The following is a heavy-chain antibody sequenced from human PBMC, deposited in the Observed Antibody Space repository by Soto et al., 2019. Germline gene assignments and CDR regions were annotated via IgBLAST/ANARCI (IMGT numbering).Heavy chain of an antibody. D-gene: IGHD3-3*01. CDR2: IYYSGST. CDR3: ARGITIFGVVIIGFGP. J-gene: IGHJ5*02. CDR1: GGSISSYY. V-gene: IGHV4-59*01. Sequence: SETLSLTCTVSGGSISSYYWSWIRQPPGKGLEWIGYIYYSGSTNYNPSLKSRVTISVDTSKNQFSLKLSSVTAADTAVYYCARGITIFGVVIIGFGPWRQRTLVPVSS.